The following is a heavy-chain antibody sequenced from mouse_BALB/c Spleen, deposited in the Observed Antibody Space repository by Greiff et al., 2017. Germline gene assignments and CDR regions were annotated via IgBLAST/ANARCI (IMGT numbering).Heavy chain of an antibody. V-gene: IGHV14-1*02. Sequence: EVKLQQSGAELVRPGALVKLSCKASGFNIKDYYMHWVKQRPEQGLEWIGWIDPENGNTIYDPKFQGKASITADTSSNTAYLQLSSLTSEDTAVYYCAGGISWFAYWGQGTLVTVSA. CDR1: GFNIKDYY. J-gene: IGHJ3*01. CDR3: AGGISWFAY. CDR2: IDPENGNT.